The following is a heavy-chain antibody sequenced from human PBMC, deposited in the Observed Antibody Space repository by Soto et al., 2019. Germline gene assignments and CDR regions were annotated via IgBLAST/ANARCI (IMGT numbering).Heavy chain of an antibody. CDR3: ARGYNMDV. CDR2: LSPSAVST. CDR1: GFTLSNSA. Sequence: GGSLRLSCAAPGFTLSNSAMSWVRQAPGEGLEWVSTLSPSAVSTNYADSVKGRFTISRDNAKNTLYLQMDGLRAGDTAVYFCARGYNMDVWGKGTTVTVSS. J-gene: IGHJ6*03. V-gene: IGHV3-23*01.